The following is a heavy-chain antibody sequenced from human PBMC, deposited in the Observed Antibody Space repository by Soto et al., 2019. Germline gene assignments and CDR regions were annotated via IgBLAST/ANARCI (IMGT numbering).Heavy chain of an antibody. CDR3: ARDRIQLRLGKYSVKGMDV. D-gene: IGHD3-16*01. Sequence: QVQLVQSGAEMRKPGSSLRVSCKASGGTFSDYAFSWVRQAPGQGLEWMGGIVPRFGSPNYAQKFGGRVTITADTSTRTVCVELSGLRFDDTAVYFCARDRIQLRLGKYSVKGMDVWGQATTMPVS. CDR1: GGTFSDYA. V-gene: IGHV1-69*06. CDR2: IVPRFGSP. J-gene: IGHJ6*02.